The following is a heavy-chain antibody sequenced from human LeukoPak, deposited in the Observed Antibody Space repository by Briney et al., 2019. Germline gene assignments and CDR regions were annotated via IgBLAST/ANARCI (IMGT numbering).Heavy chain of an antibody. Sequence: GGSLRLSCAASGFTFSSYAMHWVRQAPGKGLEWVSAISGSGGSTYYADSVKGRCTISRDNSKNTLYLQMNSLRAEDTAVYYCANCPPVRPMGHSDSAGPGTPVTVSS. V-gene: IGHV3-23*01. CDR2: ISGSGGST. J-gene: IGHJ4*02. D-gene: IGHD3-10*01. CDR3: ANCPPVRPMGHSDS. CDR1: GFTFSSYA.